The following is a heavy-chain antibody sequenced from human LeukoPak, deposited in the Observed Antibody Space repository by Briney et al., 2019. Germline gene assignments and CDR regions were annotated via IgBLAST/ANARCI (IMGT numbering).Heavy chain of an antibody. CDR1: GFTFSSYA. V-gene: IGHV3-23*01. CDR2: ISGSGGST. J-gene: IGHJ4*02. D-gene: IGHD3-3*01. Sequence: GGSLRLSCAASGFTFSSYAMSWVRQAPGKGLEWVSAISGSGGSTYYADSVKGRFTISRDNSKNTLYLQMNSLRAEDTAVYYCAKDMIRFLEWLSLDYWDQGTLVTVSS. CDR3: AKDMIRFLEWLSLDY.